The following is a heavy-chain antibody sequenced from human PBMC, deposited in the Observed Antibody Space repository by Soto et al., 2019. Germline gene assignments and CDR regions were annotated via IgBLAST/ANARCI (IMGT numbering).Heavy chain of an antibody. D-gene: IGHD6-6*01. CDR1: GFTFDDYA. J-gene: IGHJ1*01. CDR3: AKDTQSARQVFQH. CDR2: ISWNSGSI. V-gene: IGHV3-9*01. Sequence: LSLTCAASGFTFDDYAMHWVRQAPGKGLEWVSGISWNSGSIGYADSVKGRFTISRDNAKNSLYLQMNSLRAEDTALYYCAKDTQSARQVFQHWGQGTLVTVSS.